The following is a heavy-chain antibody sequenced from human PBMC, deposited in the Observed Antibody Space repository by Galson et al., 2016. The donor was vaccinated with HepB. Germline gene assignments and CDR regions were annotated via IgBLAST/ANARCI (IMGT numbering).Heavy chain of an antibody. CDR3: TRIGYEVHGGNGFDP. J-gene: IGHJ5*02. Sequence: SLRLSCAASGITIRGYNMNWVRQAPGKGLEWVAHISHIRGTTYNTDPVRGRFTISRDDSKNSVYLQMSTLGPEDTAVYFCTRIGYEVHGGNGFDPWGQGTLVTVSS. CDR1: GITIRGYN. D-gene: IGHD2-2*03. CDR2: ISHIRGTT. V-gene: IGHV3-30*04.